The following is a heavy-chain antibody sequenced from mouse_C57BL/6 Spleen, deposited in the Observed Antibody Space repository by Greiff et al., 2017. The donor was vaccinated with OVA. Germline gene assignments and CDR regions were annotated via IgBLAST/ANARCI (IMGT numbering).Heavy chain of an antibody. D-gene: IGHD2-4*01. Sequence: VQLKESGGGLVQPGESLKLSCESNDYEFPSHDMSWVRKTPEKRLELVAAINSDGGSTYYPDPMERRFIISIDNTKKTLYQQMSSLRSEDTALDYCARHASYYNYDVYAMDYWGQGTSVTVSS. CDR1: DYEFPSHD. V-gene: IGHV5-2*01. CDR3: ARHASYYNYDVYAMDY. J-gene: IGHJ4*01. CDR2: INSDGGST.